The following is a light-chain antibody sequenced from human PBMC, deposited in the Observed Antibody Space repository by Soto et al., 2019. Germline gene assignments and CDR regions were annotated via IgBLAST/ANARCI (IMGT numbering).Light chain of an antibody. CDR3: QQSYSTLGT. CDR1: QSVSSN. V-gene: IGKV3-15*01. CDR2: GAS. J-gene: IGKJ1*01. Sequence: ELVMTQSPATLSVSPWERATLSCRASQSVSSNLAWYQQKPGQAPRLLIYGASTRATGIPSRFSGSGSGTDFTLTISSLQPEDFATYYCQQSYSTLGTFGQGTKVDIK.